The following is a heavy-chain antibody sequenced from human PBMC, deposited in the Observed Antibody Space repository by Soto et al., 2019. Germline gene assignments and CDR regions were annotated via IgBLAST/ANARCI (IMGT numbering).Heavy chain of an antibody. Sequence: EVQLVESGGGLVKPAGSLRLSCAASGFTFSSYSMNWVRQAPGKGLEWVSSISSSSSYIYYADSVKGRFTISRDNAKNSLYLQMNSLRAEDTAVYYCARTEYPGAFDIWGQGTMVTVSS. CDR3: ARTEYPGAFDI. CDR1: GFTFSSYS. V-gene: IGHV3-21*01. J-gene: IGHJ3*02. CDR2: ISSSSSYI.